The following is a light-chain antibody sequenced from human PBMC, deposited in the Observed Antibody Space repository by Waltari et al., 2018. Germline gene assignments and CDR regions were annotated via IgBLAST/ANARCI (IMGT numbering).Light chain of an antibody. Sequence: ATRSEFPRESTPRSCRASQSIRSNLAWYQHKPGQAPRLLIYGASTRATGIPARFSGSGSGTEFTLTISSLQSEDFAVYFCQQYDNWLGTFGQGTKVEIK. CDR3: QQYDNWLGT. CDR1: QSIRSN. J-gene: IGKJ1*01. V-gene: IGKV3-15*01. CDR2: GAS.